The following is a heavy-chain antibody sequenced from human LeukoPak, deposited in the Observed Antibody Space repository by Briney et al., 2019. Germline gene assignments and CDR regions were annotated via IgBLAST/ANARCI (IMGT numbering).Heavy chain of an antibody. D-gene: IGHD6-19*01. J-gene: IGHJ5*02. Sequence: GASLKVSCKASGGTLSSYPISWVRPAPGQGLEWMGGIIPIFGTANYAQKFQGRVTITTDESTSTAYMELSSLRSEDTAVYYCARSGIAVYWFDPWGQGTLVTVSS. CDR3: ARSGIAVYWFDP. V-gene: IGHV1-69*05. CDR1: GGTLSSYP. CDR2: IIPIFGTA.